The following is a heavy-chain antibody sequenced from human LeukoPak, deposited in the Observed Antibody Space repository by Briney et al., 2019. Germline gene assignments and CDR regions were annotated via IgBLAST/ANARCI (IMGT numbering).Heavy chain of an antibody. Sequence: PSETLSLTCTVSGGSISSYYWSWLRQPAGKGLEWIGRIYTSGSTNYNPSLKSRVTMSVDTSKNQFSLKLSSVTAADTAVYYCARALVATIPYDAFDIWGQGTMVTVSS. J-gene: IGHJ3*02. CDR1: GGSISSYY. CDR3: ARALVATIPYDAFDI. CDR2: IYTSGST. V-gene: IGHV4-4*07. D-gene: IGHD5-12*01.